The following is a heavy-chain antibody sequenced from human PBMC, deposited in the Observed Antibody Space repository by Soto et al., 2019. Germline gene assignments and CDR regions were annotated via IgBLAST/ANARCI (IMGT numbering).Heavy chain of an antibody. D-gene: IGHD3-22*01. J-gene: IGHJ6*02. CDR2: IIPIFGTA. Sequence: QVQLVQSGAEVKKPGSSVKVSCKASGGTFSSYAISWVRQAPGQGLEWMGGIIPIFGTAHYAQKFQGRVTITADESTSTAYMELSSLRSEDTAVYYCARDKVGYYDSSGYYRVSVPPDYYYGMDVWGQGTTVTVSS. CDR3: ARDKVGYYDSSGYYRVSVPPDYYYGMDV. V-gene: IGHV1-69*01. CDR1: GGTFSSYA.